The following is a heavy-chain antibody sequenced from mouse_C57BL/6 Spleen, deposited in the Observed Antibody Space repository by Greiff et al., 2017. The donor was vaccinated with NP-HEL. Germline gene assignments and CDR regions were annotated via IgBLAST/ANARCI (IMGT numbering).Heavy chain of an antibody. J-gene: IGHJ2*01. CDR1: GYAFSSSW. V-gene: IGHV1-82*01. Sequence: QVQLQQSGPELVKPGASVKISCKASGYAFSSSWMNWVKQRPGKGLEWIGRIYPGDGDTNYNGKFKGKATLTADKSSSTAYMQLISLTSEDSAVYFCARGAELDYFDYWGQGTTLTVSS. CDR3: ARGAELDYFDY. CDR2: IYPGDGDT.